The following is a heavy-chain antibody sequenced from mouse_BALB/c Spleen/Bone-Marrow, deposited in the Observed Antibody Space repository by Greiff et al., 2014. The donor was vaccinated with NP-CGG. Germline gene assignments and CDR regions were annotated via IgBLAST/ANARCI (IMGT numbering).Heavy chain of an antibody. CDR1: GFTFTDYY. Sequence: EVKLQESGGGLVQPGGSLRLSCATSGFTFTDYYMSWVRQPPGKALEWLGFIRNKANGYTTGYSASVKGRFTISRDNSQSILYLQTNTLRAEDSATYYCARDKNYGSYWYFDVWGAGTTVTVSS. J-gene: IGHJ1*01. CDR3: ARDKNYGSYWYFDV. D-gene: IGHD2-1*01. V-gene: IGHV7-3*02. CDR2: IRNKANGYTT.